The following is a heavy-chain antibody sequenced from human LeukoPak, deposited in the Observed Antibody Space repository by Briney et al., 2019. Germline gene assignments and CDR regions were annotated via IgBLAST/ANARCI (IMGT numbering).Heavy chain of an antibody. CDR2: LHYSGST. CDR1: GGSISSRTYY. D-gene: IGHD6-13*01. Sequence: SETLSLTCSVSGGSISSRTYYWGWIRQPPGKGLEWIGSLHYSGSTYYNPSLESRVTISVDTSKNQFSLKLRSVTAADTAVYYCARRSSSSWFFDYWGQGTLVTVSS. V-gene: IGHV4-39*01. CDR3: ARRSSSSWFFDY. J-gene: IGHJ4*02.